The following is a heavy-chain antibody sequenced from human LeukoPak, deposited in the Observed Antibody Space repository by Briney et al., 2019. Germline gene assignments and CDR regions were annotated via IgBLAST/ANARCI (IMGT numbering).Heavy chain of an antibody. CDR2: IIPIFGTA. Sequence: KVSCKASRGTFSSYAISCVPQAPGQGLEWLGGIIPIFGTANYAQKFQGRVTITTDESTSTAYMELSSLRSEDTAVYYCERDMVRGDYYYYMDVWGRGPRSPSP. J-gene: IGHJ6*03. V-gene: IGHV1-69*05. D-gene: IGHD3-10*01. CDR3: ERDMVRGDYYYYMDV. CDR1: RGTFSSYA.